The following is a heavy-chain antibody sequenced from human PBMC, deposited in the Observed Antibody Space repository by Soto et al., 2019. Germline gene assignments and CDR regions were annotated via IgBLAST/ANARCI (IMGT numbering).Heavy chain of an antibody. J-gene: IGHJ4*02. CDR1: GGSISSGGYS. V-gene: IGHV4-30-2*01. CDR2: IYHSGST. Sequence: SETLSLTCAVSGGSISSGGYSWSWIRQPPGKGLEWIGYIYHSGSTYYNPSLKSRVTISVDRSKNQFSLKLSSVTAADTAVYYCARARRGYIDYWGQGTLVIVSS. CDR3: ARARRGYIDY.